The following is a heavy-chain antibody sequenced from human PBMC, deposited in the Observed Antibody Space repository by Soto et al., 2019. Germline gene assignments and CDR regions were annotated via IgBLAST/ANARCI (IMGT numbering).Heavy chain of an antibody. J-gene: IGHJ4*02. Sequence: GGSLRLSCAASGFTFSSYWMSWVRQAPGKGLEWVANIKQDGSEKYYVDSVKGRFTISRDNAKNSLYLQMNSLRAEDTAVYYCARDSSSWNPVHYYFDYWGQGTLVTVSS. D-gene: IGHD6-13*01. CDR2: IKQDGSEK. CDR3: ARDSSSWNPVHYYFDY. CDR1: GFTFSSYW. V-gene: IGHV3-7*01.